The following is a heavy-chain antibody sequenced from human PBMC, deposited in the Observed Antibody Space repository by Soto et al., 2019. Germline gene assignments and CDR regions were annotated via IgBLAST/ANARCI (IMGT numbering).Heavy chain of an antibody. J-gene: IGHJ4*02. CDR1: GGSFSGYY. V-gene: IGHV4-34*01. Sequence: LSLTCAVYGGSFSGYYWSWIRQPPGKGLEWIGEINHSGSTNYNPSLKSRVTISVDTSKNQFSLKLSSVTAADTAVYYCARMGGGGCSSTSCYPLVPDYWGQGTLVTVSS. CDR2: INHSGST. D-gene: IGHD2-2*01. CDR3: ARMGGGGCSSTSCYPLVPDY.